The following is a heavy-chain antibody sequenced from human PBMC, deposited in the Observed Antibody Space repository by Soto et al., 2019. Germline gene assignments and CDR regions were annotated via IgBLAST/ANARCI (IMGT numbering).Heavy chain of an antibody. CDR1: GYTFTSYG. Sequence: SVKVSCKASGYTFTSYGISWVRQAPGQGLEWMGWISAYNGNTNYAQKRQGRVTMTTDTSTSTAYMELRSLRSDETAVYYCAKEIAVAGRRGAFDIWGQGTMVTVSS. J-gene: IGHJ3*02. CDR2: ISAYNGNT. D-gene: IGHD6-19*01. CDR3: AKEIAVAGRRGAFDI. V-gene: IGHV1-18*04.